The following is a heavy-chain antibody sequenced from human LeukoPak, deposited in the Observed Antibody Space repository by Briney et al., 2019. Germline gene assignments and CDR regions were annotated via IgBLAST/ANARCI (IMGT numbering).Heavy chain of an antibody. CDR1: GFTFSSYA. CDR2: ISGSGGST. CDR3: AKVWYSSGWYVGYFDY. Sequence: PGGSLRLSCVASGFTFSSYAVSWVRPAPGKGLEWVSGISGSGGSTYYADSVKGRFTISRDNSKNKLYLQMNSLRAEDTAVYYCAKVWYSSGWYVGYFDYWGQGTLVTVSS. D-gene: IGHD6-19*01. V-gene: IGHV3-23*01. J-gene: IGHJ4*02.